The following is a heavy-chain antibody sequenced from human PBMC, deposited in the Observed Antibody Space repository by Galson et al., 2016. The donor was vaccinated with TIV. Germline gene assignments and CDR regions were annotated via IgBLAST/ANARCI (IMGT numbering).Heavy chain of an antibody. CDR3: ARDGEVGSSDYDH. CDR2: INPSGGST. V-gene: IGHV1-46*01. D-gene: IGHD3-22*01. CDR1: GYTFTGYF. Sequence: SVKVSCKASGYTFTGYFIHWVRQAPGQGLEWMGIINPSGGSTSYAQKFQGRVTMTRVTSTSTVSMELSSLRSEDTAVYYCARDGEVGSSDYDHWGQGTLVSVSS. J-gene: IGHJ4*02.